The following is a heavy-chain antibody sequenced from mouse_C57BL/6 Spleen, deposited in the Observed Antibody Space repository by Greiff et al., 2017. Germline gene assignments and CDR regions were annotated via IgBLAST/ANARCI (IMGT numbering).Heavy chain of an antibody. V-gene: IGHV1-64*01. J-gene: IGHJ2*01. CDR3: ASGLITTVAPYYCDY. Sequence: QVQLQQPGAELVKPGASVKLSCKASGYTFTSYWMHWVKQRPGQGLEWIGMIHPNSGSTNYNEKFKSKATLTVDKSSSTAYMQLSSLTSEDSAVYYCASGLITTVAPYYCDYWGQGTTLTVSS. CDR2: IHPNSGST. CDR1: GYTFTSYW. D-gene: IGHD1-1*01.